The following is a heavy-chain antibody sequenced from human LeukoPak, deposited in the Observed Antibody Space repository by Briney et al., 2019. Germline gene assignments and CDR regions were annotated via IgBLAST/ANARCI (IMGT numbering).Heavy chain of an antibody. Sequence: ASMKVSCKASGYTFTGYYIHWVRQAPGQGLEWMGRINPNSGGTNYAQKFQGRVTMTRDTSISTAYMELSGLRSDDTAVYYCAGRLGYCSSARCPSPWGQGTMVTVSS. CDR2: INPNSGGT. J-gene: IGHJ3*01. CDR1: GYTFTGYY. CDR3: AGRLGYCSSARCPSP. D-gene: IGHD2-2*01. V-gene: IGHV1-2*06.